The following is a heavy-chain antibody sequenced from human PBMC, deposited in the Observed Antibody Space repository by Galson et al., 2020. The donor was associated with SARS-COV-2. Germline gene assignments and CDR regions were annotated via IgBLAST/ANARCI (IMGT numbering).Heavy chain of an antibody. CDR2: IYYSGNT. J-gene: IGHJ6*02. CDR1: GGSISSGGYY. Sequence: SETLSLTCTVSGGSISSGGYYWSWIRQHPGKGLEWIGYIYYSGNTYYNPSLKSRVTISVDTSKNQFSLKLSSVTAADTAVYYCARDFSGSFDSSGYYDYYYYGMDVWGQGTTVTVSS. CDR3: ARDFSGSFDSSGYYDYYYYGMDV. D-gene: IGHD3-22*01. V-gene: IGHV4-31*03.